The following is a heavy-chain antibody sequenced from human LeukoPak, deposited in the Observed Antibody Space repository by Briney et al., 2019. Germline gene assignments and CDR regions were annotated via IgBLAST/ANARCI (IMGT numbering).Heavy chain of an antibody. Sequence: KPGESLKISCKGSGYSFTSFWIGWVRQMPGKGLERMGIIYPGDSDTRYSPSFQGQVTISADKSISTAYLQWSSLKASDTAMYYCARSFTYYYDSSGYYYQDYWGQGTLVTVSS. D-gene: IGHD3-22*01. J-gene: IGHJ4*02. CDR2: IYPGDSDT. CDR3: ARSFTYYYDSSGYYYQDY. CDR1: GYSFTSFW. V-gene: IGHV5-51*01.